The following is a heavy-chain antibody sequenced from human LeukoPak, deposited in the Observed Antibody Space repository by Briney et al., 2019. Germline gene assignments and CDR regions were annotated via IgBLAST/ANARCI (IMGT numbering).Heavy chain of an antibody. D-gene: IGHD2-2*01. V-gene: IGHV4-31*03. CDR2: IYSSGST. Sequence: PSETLSLTCTVSGGSISSGGYYWSWIRQHPGKGLEWIGYIYSSGSTYYNPSLESRLTISVDRSKNQFSLKLSSVTAADTAVYYCARVVVVVPATTPFDPWGQGTLVTVSS. CDR1: GGSISSGGYY. J-gene: IGHJ5*02. CDR3: ARVVVVVPATTPFDP.